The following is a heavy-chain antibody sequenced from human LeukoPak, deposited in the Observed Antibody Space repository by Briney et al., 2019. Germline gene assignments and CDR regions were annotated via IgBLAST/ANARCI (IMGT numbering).Heavy chain of an antibody. J-gene: IGHJ4*02. V-gene: IGHV3-66*01. D-gene: IGHD6-19*01. CDR1: GFTVSSNY. CDR2: IYSGGST. CDR3: ARGVKYSSGWYALYDY. Sequence: GGSLRLSCAASGFTVSSNYMSWVRQAPGKGLEWVSVIYSGGSTYYADSVKGRFTISRDNSKNTLYLQMNSLRAEDTAVYYCARGVKYSSGWYALYDYWGQGTLVTVSS.